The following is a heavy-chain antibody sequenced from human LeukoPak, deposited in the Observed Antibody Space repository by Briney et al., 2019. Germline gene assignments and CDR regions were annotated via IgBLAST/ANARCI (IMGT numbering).Heavy chain of an antibody. CDR3: AREGLGWGSCSGGSCYSGFDY. J-gene: IGHJ4*02. CDR1: GFTFSSYS. Sequence: GGALRLSCAASGFTFSSYSMNWVRQAPGKGLEWVSSISSSSSYIYYADSVKGRFTISRDNAKNSLYLQMNSLRAEDTAVYYCAREGLGWGSCSGGSCYSGFDYWGQGTLVTVSS. CDR2: ISSSSSYI. D-gene: IGHD2-15*01. V-gene: IGHV3-21*01.